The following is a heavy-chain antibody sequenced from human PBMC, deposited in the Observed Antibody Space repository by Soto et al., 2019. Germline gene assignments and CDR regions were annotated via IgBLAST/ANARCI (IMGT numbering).Heavy chain of an antibody. CDR3: ARVIRRAVPAAIKSRYYYYMDV. CDR1: GYTFTSYD. CDR2: MNPNSGNT. Sequence: ASVKVSCKASGYTFTSYDINWVRQATGQGLEWMGWMNPNSGNTGYAQKFQGRVTMTRNTSISTAYMELSSLRSEDTAVYYCARVIRRAVPAAIKSRYYYYMDVWGKGTTVTVSS. V-gene: IGHV1-8*01. J-gene: IGHJ6*03. D-gene: IGHD2-2*01.